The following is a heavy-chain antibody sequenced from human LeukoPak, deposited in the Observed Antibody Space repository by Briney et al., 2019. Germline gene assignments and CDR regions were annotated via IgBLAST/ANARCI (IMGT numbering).Heavy chain of an antibody. D-gene: IGHD3-3*01. Sequence: LGGSLGLSCAASGFTFSSYEMNWVRQAPGKGLEWVSYISSSGSTIYYADSVKGRFTISRDNAKNSLYLQMNSLRAEDTAVYYCARVFGVVISFDYWGQGTLVTVSS. CDR2: ISSSGSTI. CDR1: GFTFSSYE. CDR3: ARVFGVVISFDY. V-gene: IGHV3-48*03. J-gene: IGHJ4*02.